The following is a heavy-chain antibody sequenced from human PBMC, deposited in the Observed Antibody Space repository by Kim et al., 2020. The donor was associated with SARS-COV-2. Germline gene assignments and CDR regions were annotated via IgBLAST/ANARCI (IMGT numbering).Heavy chain of an antibody. CDR3: ARGAVDLDV. V-gene: IGHV3-23*01. J-gene: IGHJ6*02. D-gene: IGHD3-3*01. CDR2: IFGSGGTT. CDR1: GFTFSNYG. Sequence: GGSLRLSCATSGFTFSNYGMSWVRQAPGKGLEWVSAIFGSGGTTSYADSVKGRFTISRDNSKNTLLLQMNRLRAEDTAIYYCARGAVDLDVWGQGTTVTVSS.